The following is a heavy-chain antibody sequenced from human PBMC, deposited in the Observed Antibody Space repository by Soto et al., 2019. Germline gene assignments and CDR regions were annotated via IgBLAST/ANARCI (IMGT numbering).Heavy chain of an antibody. CDR2: ILPVSAPP. J-gene: IGHJ4*02. Sequence: SVKVSFKASAGTLNNYAINWVRQAPGQGLEWVGGILPVSAPPDYAQKFQGRVSITADHSTGTVYMELSRLKSDDTAVYFCATDSNYDVSNSFWGQGTLVTVSS. V-gene: IGHV1-69*13. CDR1: AGTLNNYA. D-gene: IGHD3-3*01. CDR3: ATDSNYDVSNSF.